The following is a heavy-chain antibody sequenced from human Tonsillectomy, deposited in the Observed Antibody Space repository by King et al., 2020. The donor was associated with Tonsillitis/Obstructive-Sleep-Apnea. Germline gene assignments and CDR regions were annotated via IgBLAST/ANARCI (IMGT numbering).Heavy chain of an antibody. J-gene: IGHJ6*02. CDR2: ISSNGGST. Sequence: VQLVESGGGLVQPGGSLRLSCSASGFTFSGYAMHWVRQAPGKGLQYVSAISSNGGSTDYADSVKGRFTISRDNYKNTLNLQMSSLRPEDTAVYYCVKGIKWNPDVMVVWGQGPTVTVPS. CDR3: VKGIKWNPDVMVV. CDR1: GFTFSGYA. V-gene: IGHV3-64D*06. D-gene: IGHD1-20*01.